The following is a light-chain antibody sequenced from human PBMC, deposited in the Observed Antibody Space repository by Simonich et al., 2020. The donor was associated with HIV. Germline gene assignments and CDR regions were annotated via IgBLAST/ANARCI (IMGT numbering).Light chain of an antibody. CDR3: QQYYSAPLT. Sequence: DIVMTQSPDSLAVSLGERATINCKSSQSVLYSSNNKNNLAWYQQKPGQPPKLLIYWATTRESGVPDRFSGSGSGTDFTLTISSLQPDDVAIYYCQQYYSAPLTFGGGTKVEIK. V-gene: IGKV4-1*01. J-gene: IGKJ4*01. CDR2: WAT. CDR1: QSVLYSSNNKNN.